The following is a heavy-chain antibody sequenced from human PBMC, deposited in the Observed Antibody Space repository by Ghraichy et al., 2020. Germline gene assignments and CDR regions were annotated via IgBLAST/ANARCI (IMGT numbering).Heavy chain of an antibody. CDR2: ISSSGSTI. CDR1: GFTFSDYY. J-gene: IGHJ4*02. CDR3: ASPRQRGFDY. V-gene: IGHV3-11*01. Sequence: GSLNISCAASGFTFSDYYMSWIRQAPGKGLEWVSYISSSGSTIYYADSVKGRFTISRDNAKNSLYLQMNSLRAEDTAVYYCASPRQRGFDYWGQGTLVTVSS.